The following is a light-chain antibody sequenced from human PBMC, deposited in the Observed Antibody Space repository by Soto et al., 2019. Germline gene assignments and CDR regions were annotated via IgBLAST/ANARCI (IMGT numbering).Light chain of an antibody. V-gene: IGKV1-39*01. Sequence: DIQMTQSPYSLSASVGDRVTITCRASESISNYLNWYQQKPGKAPKLLIYTASTLHTGVPSRFSGSGSGTDFTLSISSLQPEDFATYYCQPSYSSPLTFGPGTKVDFK. J-gene: IGKJ3*01. CDR1: ESISNY. CDR2: TAS. CDR3: QPSYSSPLT.